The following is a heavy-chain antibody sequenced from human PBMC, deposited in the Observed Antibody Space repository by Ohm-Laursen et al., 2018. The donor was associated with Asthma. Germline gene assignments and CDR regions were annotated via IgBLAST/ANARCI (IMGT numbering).Heavy chain of an antibody. D-gene: IGHD6-19*01. Sequence: SLRLSCTASGFTFSSYAMHWVRQAPGKGLEWVAVISYDGSNKYYADSVKGRFTISRDNSKNTLYLQMNSLRAEDTAVYYCARDTNAVAAYWMNYWGQGTLVTVSS. CDR1: GFTFSSYA. CDR3: ARDTNAVAAYWMNY. J-gene: IGHJ4*02. CDR2: ISYDGSNK. V-gene: IGHV3-30-3*01.